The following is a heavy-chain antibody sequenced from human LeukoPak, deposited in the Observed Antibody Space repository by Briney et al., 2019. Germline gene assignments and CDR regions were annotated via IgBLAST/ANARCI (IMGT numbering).Heavy chain of an antibody. Sequence: SETLSLTCTVSSGSISSYDWSWLRQPAGKGLEWIGRIYTSGSLNYNPSLKSRVTMSVDTSKNQFSLKLSSVTAADTAVYYCARLTSSWYQDWYFDLWGRGTLVTVSS. V-gene: IGHV4-4*07. CDR2: IYTSGSL. J-gene: IGHJ2*01. D-gene: IGHD6-13*01. CDR1: SGSISSYD. CDR3: ARLTSSWYQDWYFDL.